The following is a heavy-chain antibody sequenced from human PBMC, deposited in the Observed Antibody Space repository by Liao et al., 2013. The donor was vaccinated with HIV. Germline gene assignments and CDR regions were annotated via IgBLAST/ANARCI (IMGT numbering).Heavy chain of an antibody. CDR1: GGSINNHY. CDR3: ARDYPTVGFDL. J-gene: IGHJ3*01. Sequence: QMQLQESGPGLVKPSETLSLTCAVSGGSINNHYWNWIRQPAGRGLEWIGRIYTSGNTNYNPSLKSRVTMSVDTSKNQFSLKLSSVTAADTAVYYCARDYPTVGFDLWGQGTMVTVSS. CDR2: IYTSGNT. V-gene: IGHV4-4*07.